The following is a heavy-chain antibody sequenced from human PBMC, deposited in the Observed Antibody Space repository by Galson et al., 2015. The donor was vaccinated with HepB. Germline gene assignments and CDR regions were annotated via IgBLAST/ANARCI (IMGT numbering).Heavy chain of an antibody. J-gene: IGHJ4*02. V-gene: IGHV3-74*01. D-gene: IGHD5-18*01. CDR2: INNDGSST. CDR1: GFIFSNYR. Sequence: SLRLSCAASGFIFSNYRMHWVRQAPGKGLVWVSYINNDGSSTIYADSVKGRFTISRDNAKNTLYLQMNSLRAEDTAVYYCARDDRDVDTAMVTSDYWGQGTLVTVSA. CDR3: ARDDRDVDTAMVTSDY.